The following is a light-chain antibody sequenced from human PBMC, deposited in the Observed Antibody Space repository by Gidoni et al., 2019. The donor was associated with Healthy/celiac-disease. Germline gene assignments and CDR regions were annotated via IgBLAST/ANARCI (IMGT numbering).Light chain of an antibody. CDR1: QSVSSSY. J-gene: IGKJ3*01. V-gene: IGKV3-20*01. Sequence: EIVFTQSPGTLSLSPGERATLSCRASQSVSSSYLAWYQQKPGQAPRLLIYGASSRATGIPDRFSGSGSGTDFTLTISRLEPEDLAVYYCQQYGSPPFTFGPGTKVDIE. CDR3: QQYGSPPFT. CDR2: GAS.